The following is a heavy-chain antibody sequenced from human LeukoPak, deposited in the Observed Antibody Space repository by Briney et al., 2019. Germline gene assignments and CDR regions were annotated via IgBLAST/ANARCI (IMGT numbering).Heavy chain of an antibody. J-gene: IGHJ4*02. CDR1: GGSISSYY. CDR3: ARLRRRGTWPRGGYNYFDY. CDR2: IYYSGST. D-gene: IGHD5-24*01. Sequence: SETLSLTCTVSGGSISSYYWSWIRQPPGKGLEWIGYIYYSGSTNYNPSLKSRVTISVDTSKNQFSLKPSSVTAADTAVYYCARLRRRGTWPRGGYNYFDYWGQGTLVTVSS. V-gene: IGHV4-59*08.